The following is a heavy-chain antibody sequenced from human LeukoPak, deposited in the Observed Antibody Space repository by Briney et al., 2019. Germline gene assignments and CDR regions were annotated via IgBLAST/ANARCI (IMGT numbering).Heavy chain of an antibody. CDR2: INHSGST. CDR1: GGSFSGYY. V-gene: IGHV4-34*01. D-gene: IGHD3-22*01. CDR3: ARGVSSYDSSGYYLPLYYFDY. J-gene: IGHJ4*02. Sequence: PSETLSLTCAVYGGSFSGYYWSWIRQPPGKGLEWIGEINHSGSTNCNPSLKSRVTISVDTSKNQFSLRLSSVTAADTAVYYCARGVSSYDSSGYYLPLYYFDYWGQGTLVTVSS.